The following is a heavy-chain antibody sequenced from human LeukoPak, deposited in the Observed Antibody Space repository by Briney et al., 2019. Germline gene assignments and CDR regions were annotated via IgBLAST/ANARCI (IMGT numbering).Heavy chain of an antibody. V-gene: IGHV1-69*13. CDR1: GGTFSSYA. Sequence: SVKVSCKASGGTFSSYAISWVRQAPGQGLEWMGGIIPIFGTANYAQKFQGRVTITADESRSTAYMELSSLRSEDTAAYYCARAQWLGYNWFDPWGQGTLVTVSS. CDR3: ARAQWLGYNWFDP. D-gene: IGHD6-19*01. J-gene: IGHJ5*02. CDR2: IIPIFGTA.